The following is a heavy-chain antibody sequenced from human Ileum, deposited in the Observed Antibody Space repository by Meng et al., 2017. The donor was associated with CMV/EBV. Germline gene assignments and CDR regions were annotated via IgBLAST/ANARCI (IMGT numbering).Heavy chain of an antibody. CDR3: ARESGMYSSTTGGFDP. Sequence: GSVSSGSYYWSWIRQPPGKGLEWIGYIYYSGSTNYNPSLKSRVTISVDTSKNQFSLKLSSVTAADTAVYYCARESGMYSSTTGGFDPWGQGTLVTVSS. CDR2: IYYSGST. CDR1: GSVSSGSYY. D-gene: IGHD6-13*01. J-gene: IGHJ5*02. V-gene: IGHV4-61*01.